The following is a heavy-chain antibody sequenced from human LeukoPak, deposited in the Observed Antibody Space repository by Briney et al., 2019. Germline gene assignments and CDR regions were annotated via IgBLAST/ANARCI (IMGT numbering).Heavy chain of an antibody. Sequence: GASVKVSCKAAGYTFTSYDFSWVRQAPGQGLEWMGWMNPNSGGTGYSQKFQGRITLTRDTSTSTAYMELSNLRSDDTAVYFCARNLPSTGSFDYWGQGTLVTVSS. CDR1: GYTFTSYD. J-gene: IGHJ4*02. D-gene: IGHD1-1*01. CDR3: ARNLPSTGSFDY. V-gene: IGHV1-8*01. CDR2: MNPNSGGT.